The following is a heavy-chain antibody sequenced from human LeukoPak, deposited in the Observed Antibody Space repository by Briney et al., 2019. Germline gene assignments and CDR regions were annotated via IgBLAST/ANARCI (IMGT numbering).Heavy chain of an antibody. CDR2: ISSSGSTI. J-gene: IGHJ4*02. V-gene: IGHV3-11*01. CDR3: ARDWPQGGGYNPALEYYFDY. D-gene: IGHD5-12*01. CDR1: GFTFSDYY. Sequence: GGSLRLSCAASGFTFSDYYMSWIRQAPGKGLEWVSYISSSGSTIYYADSVKGRFTISRDNAKNSLYLQMNSLRAEDTAVYYCARDWPQGGGYNPALEYYFDYWGQGTLVTVSS.